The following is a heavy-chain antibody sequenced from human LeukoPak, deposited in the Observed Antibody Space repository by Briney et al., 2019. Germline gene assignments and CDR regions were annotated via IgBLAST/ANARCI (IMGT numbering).Heavy chain of an antibody. D-gene: IGHD2/OR15-2a*01. Sequence: SETLSLTCSVSGGTVTEFYWSRIRQPPGEGLEWIGYVSHTGTINYSPSLKTRVTMSVDASRNQFSLELVSVTAADTAVYYCARDRGSAGYFSLDSWGQGILVTVSS. J-gene: IGHJ4*02. V-gene: IGHV4-59*02. CDR1: GGTVTEFY. CDR2: VSHTGTI. CDR3: ARDRGSAGYFSLDS.